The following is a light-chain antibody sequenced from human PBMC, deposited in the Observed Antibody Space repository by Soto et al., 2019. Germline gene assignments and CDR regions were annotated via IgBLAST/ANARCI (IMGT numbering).Light chain of an antibody. J-gene: IGKJ5*01. CDR2: SAF. CDR1: QSITTS. CDR3: QQGSTTPIT. V-gene: IGKV1-39*01. Sequence: DIQLTQSPSSLSASVGARLTITCRASQSITTSLNWYQQKPGEAPRLLVYSAFRIQSGVPSRFNASGSGTDFALSFRSPQTGNFSTYYCQQGSTTPITFGLGTRLEIK.